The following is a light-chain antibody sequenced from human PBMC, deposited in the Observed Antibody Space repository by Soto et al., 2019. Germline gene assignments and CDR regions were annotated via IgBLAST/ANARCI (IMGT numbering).Light chain of an antibody. CDR2: ATS. V-gene: IGKV1-39*01. J-gene: IGKJ1*01. CDR1: QSISSY. Sequence: DIQMTQSPSSLSASVGDRVTITCRASQSISSYLNWYQQKPGKAPKFLIYATSSLQSGVPSRFRGSGSGTDFTLTISSLQPEDFATYYCQQSDSSPWTFGQGTRVEIK. CDR3: QQSDSSPWT.